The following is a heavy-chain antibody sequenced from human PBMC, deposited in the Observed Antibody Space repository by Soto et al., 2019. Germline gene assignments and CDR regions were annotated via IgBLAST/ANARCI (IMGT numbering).Heavy chain of an antibody. J-gene: IGHJ6*02. CDR1: GGSFSGYY. Sequence: SETLSLTCAVYGGSFSGYYWSWIRQPPGKGLEWIGEINHSGSTNYNPSLKSRVTISVDTSKNQFSLKLSSVTAADTAVYYCATLPHFTIFGVVKPTNYGMDVWGQGTTVTVSS. CDR3: ATLPHFTIFGVVKPTNYGMDV. CDR2: INHSGST. V-gene: IGHV4-34*01. D-gene: IGHD3-3*01.